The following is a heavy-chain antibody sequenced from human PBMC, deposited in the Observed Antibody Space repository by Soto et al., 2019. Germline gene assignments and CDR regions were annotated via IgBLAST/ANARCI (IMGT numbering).Heavy chain of an antibody. CDR2: IYHSGST. CDR3: ARELWFGELESSWFNP. J-gene: IGHJ5*02. D-gene: IGHD3-10*01. Sequence: SETLSLICAVSGGSICSSNWWSWARKPPGKGLEWIGEIYHSGSTNYNPSLKSRVTISVDKSKNQFSLKLSSVTAADTAVYYCARELWFGELESSWFNPWGQGTLVTVSS. V-gene: IGHV4-4*02. CDR1: GGSICSSNW.